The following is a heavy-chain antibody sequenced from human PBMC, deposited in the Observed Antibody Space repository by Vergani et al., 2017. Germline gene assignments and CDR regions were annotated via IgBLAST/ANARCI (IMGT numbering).Heavy chain of an antibody. CDR2: SNAGNGNT. V-gene: IGHV1-3*01. CDR3: AREGFYDYVWGSYRLGGGYYFDY. J-gene: IGHJ4*02. D-gene: IGHD3-16*02. Sequence: QVQLVQSGAEVKKPGASVKVSCKASGYTFTSYAMHWVRQAPGQRLEWMGWSNAGNGNTKYSQKFQGRVTITRDTSASTAYMELSSLRSEDTAVYYCAREGFYDYVWGSYRLGGGYYFDYWGQGTLVTVSS. CDR1: GYTFTSYA.